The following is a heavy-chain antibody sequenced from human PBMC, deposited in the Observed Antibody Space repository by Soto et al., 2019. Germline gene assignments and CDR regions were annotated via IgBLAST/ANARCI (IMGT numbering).Heavy chain of an antibody. CDR3: ARGYYDTSGQSNTFDI. V-gene: IGHV4-59*01. CDR1: GASISSSY. Sequence: PSETLSLTCTVSGASISSSYWSWIRQSPGKGLEWIGYVYYSGSTSYNPSLKSRVTISVDTSKNQFSLKLSSVTAADTAVYYCARGYYDTSGQSNTFDIWGQGTMVT. D-gene: IGHD3-22*01. CDR2: VYYSGST. J-gene: IGHJ3*02.